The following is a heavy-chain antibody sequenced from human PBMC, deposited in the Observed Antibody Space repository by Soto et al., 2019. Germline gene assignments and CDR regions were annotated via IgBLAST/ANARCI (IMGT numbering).Heavy chain of an antibody. D-gene: IGHD2-8*02. CDR1: GGSLTSYY. CDR3: ARGGGVYYFDY. CDR2: IYYSGIT. V-gene: IGHV4-59*01. Sequence: SETLSLTCTVSGGSLTSYYWSWIRQPPGKGLEWIGYIYYSGITDYNPSLKSRVTISVDTSKSQFSLKLSSVTAADTAGYYCARGGGVYYFDYWGQGTLVTVSS. J-gene: IGHJ4*02.